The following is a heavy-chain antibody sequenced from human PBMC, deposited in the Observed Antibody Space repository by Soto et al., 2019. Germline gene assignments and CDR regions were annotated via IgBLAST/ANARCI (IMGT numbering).Heavy chain of an antibody. J-gene: IGHJ4*02. V-gene: IGHV4-4*02. Sequence: KTSETLSLTCAVSSGSISSSNWWSWVRQPPGKGLEWIGEIYHSGSTNYNPSLKSRVTISVDKSKNQFSLKLSSVTAADTAVYYCARAVVVVAGNYFDYWGQGTRVTVSS. D-gene: IGHD2-15*01. CDR2: IYHSGST. CDR3: ARAVVVVAGNYFDY. CDR1: SGSISSSNW.